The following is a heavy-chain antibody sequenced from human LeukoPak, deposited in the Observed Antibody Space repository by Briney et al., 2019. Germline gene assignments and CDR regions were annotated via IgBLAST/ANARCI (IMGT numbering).Heavy chain of an antibody. D-gene: IGHD6-6*01. V-gene: IGHV4-59*01. J-gene: IGHJ5*02. CDR3: ASLEYSSSSTWFDP. Sequence: PSETLSLTCTVSGGSISSYYWSWIRQPPGKGLEWIGYIYYSGSTNYNPSLKSRVAISVDTSRNQFSLKLSSMTAADTAVYYCASLEYSSSSTWFDPWGQGTLVTVSS. CDR1: GGSISSYY. CDR2: IYYSGST.